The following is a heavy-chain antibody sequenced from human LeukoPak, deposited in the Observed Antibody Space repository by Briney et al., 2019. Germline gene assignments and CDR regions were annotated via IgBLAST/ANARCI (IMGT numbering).Heavy chain of an antibody. D-gene: IGHD3-22*01. Sequence: PGGSLRLSCAASRFTFRNYAMHWVRQAPGKGLEWVAVISSDGTNKDYADSVKGRFSISRDNSKNTLYLQMNSLRAEDTAVYYCARQEYYDSSGYYLNAFDIWGQGTMVTVSS. V-gene: IGHV3-30*04. J-gene: IGHJ3*02. CDR1: RFTFRNYA. CDR2: ISSDGTNK. CDR3: ARQEYYDSSGYYLNAFDI.